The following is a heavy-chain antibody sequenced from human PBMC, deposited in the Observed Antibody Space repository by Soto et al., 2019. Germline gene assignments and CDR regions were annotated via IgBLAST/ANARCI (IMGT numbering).Heavy chain of an antibody. Sequence: PSETLSLTCTVSGGSISSYYWIWIRQPPGKGLEWIGYIYYSGSTNYNPSLKSRVTISVDTSKNQFSLKLSSVTAADTAVYYCARGYYYDSSGYHYFDYWGQGTLVTVSS. D-gene: IGHD3-22*01. CDR2: IYYSGST. V-gene: IGHV4-59*01. CDR3: ARGYYYDSSGYHYFDY. J-gene: IGHJ4*02. CDR1: GGSISSYY.